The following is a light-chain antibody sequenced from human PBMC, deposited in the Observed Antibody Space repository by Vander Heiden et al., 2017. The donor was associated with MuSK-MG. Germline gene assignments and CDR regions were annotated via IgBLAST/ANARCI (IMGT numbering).Light chain of an antibody. J-gene: IGKJ1*01. V-gene: IGKV3-20*01. CDR1: QSVSSSY. CDR3: QQYGSSPKT. Sequence: EIVLTQSPGTLSLSPADRATLFCRSSQSVSSSYLAWYQQKPGQAPRVLIYGASSRATGIPDRFSGSGSGTDFTLTISRLEPEDFAVYYCQQYGSSPKTFGQGTKVEIK. CDR2: GAS.